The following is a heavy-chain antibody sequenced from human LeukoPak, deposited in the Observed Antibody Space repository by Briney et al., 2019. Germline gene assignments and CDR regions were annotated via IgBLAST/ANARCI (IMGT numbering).Heavy chain of an antibody. CDR1: GGSISSYY. Sequence: PSETLSLTCTVSGGSISSYYWSWIRQAPGKGLEWVSVIYSDSSTYYADSVKGRFTISRDNSKNTLYLQMNSLRAEDTAVYYCARNQGSQFDYWGQGTLVTVSS. CDR3: ARNQGSQFDY. CDR2: IYSDSST. D-gene: IGHD1-14*01. V-gene: IGHV3-66*01. J-gene: IGHJ4*02.